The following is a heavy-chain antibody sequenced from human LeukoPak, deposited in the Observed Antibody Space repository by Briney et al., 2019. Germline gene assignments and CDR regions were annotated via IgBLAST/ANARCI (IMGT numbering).Heavy chain of an antibody. CDR2: INHSGST. CDR1: GGSFRGYY. Sequence: KTSETLSLTCAVYGGSFRGYYWSWIRQPPGKGLEWIGEINHSGSTNYNPSLKSRVTISVDTSKNQFSLKLSSVTAADTAVYYCARGRHKIVTKGSYFDYWGQGTLVTVSS. V-gene: IGHV4-34*01. CDR3: ARGRHKIVTKGSYFDY. D-gene: IGHD3-22*01. J-gene: IGHJ4*02.